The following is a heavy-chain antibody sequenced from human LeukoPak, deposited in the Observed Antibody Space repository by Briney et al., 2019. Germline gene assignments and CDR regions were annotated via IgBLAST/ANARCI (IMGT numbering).Heavy chain of an antibody. V-gene: IGHV3-21*01. CDR3: ARATSYNNWNDHDDGYFDY. J-gene: IGHJ4*02. CDR1: TFTFSSYS. CDR2: ISSSSSYI. Sequence: SGGSLSLSCTAFTFTFSSYSMNWVRQAPGKGLEWVSSISSSSSYIYYADSVKGRFTISRDSAKNSLYLQMNSLRAEDTAVYYCARATSYNNWNDHDDGYFDYWGQGTLVTVSS. D-gene: IGHD1-20*01.